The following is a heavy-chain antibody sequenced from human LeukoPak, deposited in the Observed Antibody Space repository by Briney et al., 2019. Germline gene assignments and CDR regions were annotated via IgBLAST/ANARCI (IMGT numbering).Heavy chain of an antibody. CDR3: ARLYCSGGNCYGAFDI. Sequence: SETLSLTCTASGGSISSRSYYWGWIRQPPGKGLEWIGSTHYSGSTYYNPSLKGRLTISVDTSKNQFSLKLTSVTAADTAVYYCARLYCSGGNCYGAFDIWGQGTMVTVSS. J-gene: IGHJ3*02. CDR1: GGSISSRSYY. CDR2: THYSGST. V-gene: IGHV4-39*01. D-gene: IGHD2-15*01.